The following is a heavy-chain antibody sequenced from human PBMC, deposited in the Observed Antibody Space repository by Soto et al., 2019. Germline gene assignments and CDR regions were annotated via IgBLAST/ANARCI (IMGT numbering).Heavy chain of an antibody. J-gene: IGHJ6*03. CDR2: IWYDGSNK. Sequence: SLRLSCAASGFTFSSYGMHWVRQAPGKGLEWVAVIWYDGSNKYYADSVKGRFTISRDNSKNTLYLQMNSLRAEDTAVYYCARDPSKGYFGVVIIGNYYYYMDVWGKGTTVTVSS. V-gene: IGHV3-33*01. D-gene: IGHD3-3*01. CDR3: ARDPSKGYFGVVIIGNYYYYMDV. CDR1: GFTFSSYG.